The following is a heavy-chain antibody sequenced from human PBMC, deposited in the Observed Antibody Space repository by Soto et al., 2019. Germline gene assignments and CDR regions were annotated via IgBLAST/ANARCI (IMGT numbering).Heavy chain of an antibody. D-gene: IGHD2-15*01. V-gene: IGHV1-69*06. Sequence: QVQLVQSGAEVKKPGSSVKVSCKASGGTFSTNPISWVRQAPGQGLEWMGGTGSGTGPGNHAQKFQGRLTITVDKSASPVYMELSSLSSEDTDVYYCARRDSGGFYRYFDSWGQGTLVTVSS. J-gene: IGHJ4*02. CDR2: TGSGTGPG. CDR1: GGTFSTNP. CDR3: ARRDSGGFYRYFDS.